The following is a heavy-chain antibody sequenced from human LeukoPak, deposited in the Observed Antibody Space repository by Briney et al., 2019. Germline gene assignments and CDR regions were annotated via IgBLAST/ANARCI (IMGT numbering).Heavy chain of an antibody. Sequence: PGRSLRLSCAASGFTFSGYAMHWVRQAPGKGLEWVAVISYDGSTEYYADSVKGRFTISRDNSKTTLYLQMNSLRAEDAAVYYCATNGPGIAVAGYVDYWGQETLVTVSS. CDR3: ATNGPGIAVAGYVDY. D-gene: IGHD6-19*01. J-gene: IGHJ4*02. V-gene: IGHV3-30-3*01. CDR2: ISYDGSTE. CDR1: GFTFSGYA.